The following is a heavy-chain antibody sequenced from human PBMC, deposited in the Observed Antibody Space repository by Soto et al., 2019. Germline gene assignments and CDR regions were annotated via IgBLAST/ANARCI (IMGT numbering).Heavy chain of an antibody. CDR1: GDSVSSNSAA. D-gene: IGHD4-4*01. Sequence: KQSQTLSLTCAISGDSVSSNSAAWNWIRQSPSRGLEWLGRTYYRSKWYNDYAVSVKSRITINPDTSKNQFSLQLNSVTPEDTAVYYCARDHGATGYYYYGMDVWGQGTTVTVSS. CDR3: ARDHGATGYYYYGMDV. J-gene: IGHJ6*02. CDR2: TYYRSKWYN. V-gene: IGHV6-1*01.